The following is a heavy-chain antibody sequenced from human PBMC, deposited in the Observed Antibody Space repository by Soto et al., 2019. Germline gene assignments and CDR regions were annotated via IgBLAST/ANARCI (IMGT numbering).Heavy chain of an antibody. J-gene: IGHJ5*02. D-gene: IGHD4-4*01. V-gene: IGHV4-39*01. CDR3: ARHLKTQGYSNYLQKSIKEQLNWFDP. Sequence: SETLSLTCTVSGGSISSSSYYWGWIRQPPGKGLEWIGSIYYSGSTYYNPSLKSRVTISVDTSKNQFSLKLSSVTAADTAVYYCARHLKTQGYSNYLQKSIKEQLNWFDPWGQGTLVTVSS. CDR2: IYYSGST. CDR1: GGSISSSSYY.